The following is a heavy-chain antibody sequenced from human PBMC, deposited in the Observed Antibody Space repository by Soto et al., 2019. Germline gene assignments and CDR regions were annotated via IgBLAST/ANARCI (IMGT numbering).Heavy chain of an antibody. V-gene: IGHV3-23*01. CDR2: ISGSGGST. CDR3: ARYIGYDPAKNFDY. Sequence: GGSLRLSCAASGFTFSSYAMSWVRQAPGKGLEWVSAISGSGGSTYYADSVKGRFTISRDNSKNTLYLQMNSLRAEDTAVYYCARYIGYDPAKNFDYWGQGTLVTVSS. J-gene: IGHJ4*02. CDR1: GFTFSSYA. D-gene: IGHD5-12*01.